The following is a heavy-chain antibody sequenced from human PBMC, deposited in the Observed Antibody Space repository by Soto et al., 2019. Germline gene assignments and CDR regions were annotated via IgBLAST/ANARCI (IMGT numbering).Heavy chain of an antibody. CDR1: GGTFSSYS. D-gene: IGHD1-26*01. V-gene: IGHV1-69*01. CDR3: ARDGGRHSGGIDY. J-gene: IGHJ4*02. Sequence: QVQLVQSGAEVKKPGSSVKVSCKASGGTFSSYSINWVRQAPGQGLEWMGEIIPIFGTAHYAQNFQGRVTITADESTSTDYMELSSLRSEETAVYYCARDGGRHSGGIDYWGQGSLVTVSS. CDR2: IIPIFGTA.